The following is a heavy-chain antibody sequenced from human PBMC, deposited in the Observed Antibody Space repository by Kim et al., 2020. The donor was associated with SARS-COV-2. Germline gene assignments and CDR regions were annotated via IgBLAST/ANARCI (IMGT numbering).Heavy chain of an antibody. CDR1: GFTFSSYE. J-gene: IGHJ4*01. CDR2: ISSSGSTI. Sequence: GGSLRLSCAASGFTFSSYEMNWVRQAPGKGLEWVSYISSSGSTIYYADSVKGRFTISRDNAKNSLYLQMNSLRAEDTAVYYCAIPGGDDPYCSSTSSYAGFDYWGQGTMVTVSS. CDR3: AIPGGDDPYCSSTSSYAGFDY. D-gene: IGHD2-2*01. V-gene: IGHV3-48*03.